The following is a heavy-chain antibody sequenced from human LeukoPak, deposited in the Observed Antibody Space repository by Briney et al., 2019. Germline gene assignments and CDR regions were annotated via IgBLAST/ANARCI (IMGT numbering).Heavy chain of an antibody. CDR2: INPDGSEK. D-gene: IGHD3-16*01. Sequence: GGSLRLSCAASGFRFGSDWMSWVRQAPGKGLECVANINPDGSEKYYVDSVKGRFTISRDNGKNSLYLQLNSLRAEDTAVYYCARYYDPPVGDAFDIWGQGTMVTVSS. V-gene: IGHV3-7*01. CDR1: GFRFGSDW. CDR3: ARYYDPPVGDAFDI. J-gene: IGHJ3*02.